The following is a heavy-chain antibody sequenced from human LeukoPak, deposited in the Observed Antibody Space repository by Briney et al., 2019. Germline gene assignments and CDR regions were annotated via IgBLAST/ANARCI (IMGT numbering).Heavy chain of an antibody. CDR3: ARDSGTTGEVKFDP. V-gene: IGHV4-4*07. J-gene: IGHJ5*02. D-gene: IGHD3-10*01. Sequence: SETLSLTCTVSGGSISNYLSWIRQPAGKGLEWIGRIYSRVTTYNPSLKSRVTVSADTSRNHVSLTLNSVTAADTAVYYCARDSGTTGEVKFDPWGQGTLVTVSS. CDR2: IYSRVTT. CDR1: GGSISNYL.